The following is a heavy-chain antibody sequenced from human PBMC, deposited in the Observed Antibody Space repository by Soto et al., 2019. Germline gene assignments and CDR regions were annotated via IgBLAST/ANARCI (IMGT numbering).Heavy chain of an antibody. J-gene: IGHJ4*02. V-gene: IGHV3-33*01. Sequence: QVQLVESGGGVVQAGRSLRLSCAASGFTFSGHGMHWVRQAPGKGLEWVTFIWYDGSNKYYVVSVKGRFTVSRDNSKKTLYLERNSLRADDTAVYFWARDGQRGVPYTVGDYWGQGTQVTVSS. CDR1: GFTFSGHG. D-gene: IGHD4-17*01. CDR3: ARDGQRGVPYTVGDY. CDR2: IWYDGSNK.